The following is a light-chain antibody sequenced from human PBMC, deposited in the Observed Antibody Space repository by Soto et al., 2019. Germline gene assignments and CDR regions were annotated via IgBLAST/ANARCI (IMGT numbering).Light chain of an antibody. CDR2: GAS. V-gene: IGKV3-20*01. CDR3: QQYGSLPFT. CDR1: QSVSGSC. Sequence: EIVLTQSPGTLSLSPGERATLSCRASQSVSGSCLAWYQQKPGQAPRLLTYGASSRATGIPDRFSGSGSGTDFTLTISRLDPEDFAVYYCQQYGSLPFTFGPGTKVDI. J-gene: IGKJ3*01.